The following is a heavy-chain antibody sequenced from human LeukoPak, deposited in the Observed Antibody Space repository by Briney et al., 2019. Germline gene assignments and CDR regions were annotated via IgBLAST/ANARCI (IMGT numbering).Heavy chain of an antibody. CDR3: ARDYYDSSGYYQNFDY. J-gene: IGHJ4*02. Sequence: GGSLRLSCAASGFIFSNYGMHWVRQAPGKGLEWVAFIRYDGSHKYYADSVKGRFTISRDNSKNTLYVQMNSLRSEDTAVYYCARDYYDSSGYYQNFDYWGQGTLVTVSS. V-gene: IGHV3-30*02. CDR1: GFIFSNYG. CDR2: IRYDGSHK. D-gene: IGHD3-22*01.